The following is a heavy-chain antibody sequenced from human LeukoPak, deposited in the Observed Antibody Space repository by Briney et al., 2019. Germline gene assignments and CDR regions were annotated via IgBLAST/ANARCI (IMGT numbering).Heavy chain of an antibody. Sequence: GGSLTLSCAASGFRFSSQEMAWVRQAPGKGLEWVSYMSKDGRTIYYADSVKVRFTISRDNTRNSLFLQLNSLRADDTGFYYCARGSYTGFDLYFDSWGQGTLVTISS. CDR2: MSKDGRTI. D-gene: IGHD3/OR15-3a*01. CDR3: ARGSYTGFDLYFDS. CDR1: GFRFSSQE. J-gene: IGHJ4*01. V-gene: IGHV3-48*03.